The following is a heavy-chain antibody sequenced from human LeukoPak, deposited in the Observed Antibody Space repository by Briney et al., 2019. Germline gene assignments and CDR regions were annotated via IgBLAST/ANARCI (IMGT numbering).Heavy chain of an antibody. D-gene: IGHD1-26*01. Sequence: GASVTVSCKVSGYTLTSYYMHWVRQAPGQGLEGMGIINPSGGSTSSAQKFQGRVTMTRDTSTSTVYMELSSLRSEDTAVYYCAREWVSGYYYGMDVWGQGTTVTVSS. V-gene: IGHV1-46*01. J-gene: IGHJ6*02. CDR3: AREWVSGYYYGMDV. CDR2: INPSGGST. CDR1: GYTLTSYY.